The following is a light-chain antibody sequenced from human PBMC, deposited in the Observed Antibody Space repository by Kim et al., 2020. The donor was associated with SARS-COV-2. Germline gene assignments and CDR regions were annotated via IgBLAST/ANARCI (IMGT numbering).Light chain of an antibody. CDR2: QDY. Sequence: VSPGQTARITCSGQDLGDRFVCWYQQKGGQAPVLVMYQDYKRPSGIPERFSGSNSGNTATLTISGTQATDEADYYCQAWDDTFYVFGTGTKVTVL. V-gene: IGLV3-1*01. CDR1: DLGDRF. J-gene: IGLJ1*01. CDR3: QAWDDTFYV.